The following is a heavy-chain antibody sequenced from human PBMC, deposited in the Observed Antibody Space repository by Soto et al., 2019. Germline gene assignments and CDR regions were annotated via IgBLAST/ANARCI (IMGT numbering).Heavy chain of an antibody. CDR1: GFTFSSYG. D-gene: IGHD6-19*01. Sequence: QVQLVESGGGVVPPWRSLRLSCAASGFTFSSYGMHWVRQAPGKGLEWVAVISYDGSNKYYADSVKGRFTISRDNSKNTRYLPMNSLRAEDTAVYYCAKEAVAGTGAFDIWGQGTMVTVSS. V-gene: IGHV3-30*18. J-gene: IGHJ3*02. CDR2: ISYDGSNK. CDR3: AKEAVAGTGAFDI.